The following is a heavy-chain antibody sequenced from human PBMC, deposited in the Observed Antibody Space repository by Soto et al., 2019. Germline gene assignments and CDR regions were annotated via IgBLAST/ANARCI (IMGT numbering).Heavy chain of an antibody. CDR3: VTSKGAVVTSPYFFGY. CDR2: VSSDGSDT. Sequence: GGSLRLSCAASGFTFSSNWMYWVRQAPGKGLVWVSRVSSDGSDTTDADSVKGRFTISRDNAKKKLYLHMSRRRGEDTAVYYCVTSKGAVVTSPYFFGYWGQGTLVTVSS. V-gene: IGHV3-74*03. D-gene: IGHD2-15*01. CDR1: GFTFSSNW. J-gene: IGHJ4*02.